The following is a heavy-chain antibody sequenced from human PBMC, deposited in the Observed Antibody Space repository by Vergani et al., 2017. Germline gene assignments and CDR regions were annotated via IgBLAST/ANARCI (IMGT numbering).Heavy chain of an antibody. J-gene: IGHJ6*02. CDR3: AGDEGGSDYYYGMDV. Sequence: QVQLVQSGAEVKKPGSSVKVSCKASGGTFSSYAISWVRQAPGQGLEWMGGILPIFGTANYAQKFQGRVTITADESTSPAYMELSSLRAEDTAVYYCAGDEGGSDYYYGMDVWGQGTTVTVSS. CDR2: ILPIFGTA. D-gene: IGHD6-25*01. V-gene: IGHV1-69*01. CDR1: GGTFSSYA.